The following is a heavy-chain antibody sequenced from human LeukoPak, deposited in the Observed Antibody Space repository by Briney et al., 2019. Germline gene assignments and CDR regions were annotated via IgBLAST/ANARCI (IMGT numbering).Heavy chain of an antibody. J-gene: IGHJ4*02. D-gene: IGHD2-8*01. CDR1: GGSFSGYY. V-gene: IGHV4-34*01. CDR3: ARESYCSNGVGSPGNFDF. Sequence: SETLSLTCGVNGGSFSGYYWSWIRQSPGKGLEWIGEINHRGSTSYNPSLQSRVIISVETSKNHFSLKLTSLSAAETSVYTFARESYCSNGVGSPGNFDFWGKGTLVTVSS. CDR2: INHRGST.